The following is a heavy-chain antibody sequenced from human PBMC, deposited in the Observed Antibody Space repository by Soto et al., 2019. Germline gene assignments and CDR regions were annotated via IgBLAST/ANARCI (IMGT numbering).Heavy chain of an antibody. Sequence: ASVTVSCKASGYTFTNYAIHWVRQAPGQRLEWMGWINAGNGDTKYPQKFQDRVTITWDTSASTANMELSRLRSEDTALYYCARDLGYCSSTSCYYYMDVWGKGTTVTVSS. CDR3: ARDLGYCSSTSCYYYMDV. V-gene: IGHV1-3*01. CDR1: GYTFTNYA. J-gene: IGHJ6*03. D-gene: IGHD2-2*01. CDR2: INAGNGDT.